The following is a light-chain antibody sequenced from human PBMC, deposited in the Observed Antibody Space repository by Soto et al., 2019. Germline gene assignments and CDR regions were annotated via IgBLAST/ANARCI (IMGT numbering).Light chain of an antibody. J-gene: IGKJ1*01. Sequence: EIVLTQSPGTLSLSPGERATLSCRASQSVSSSYLAWYQQKPGQAPRLLIYGASSRATGIPERFSGSGSGTDFTLTISRLEPEDFAVYFCQHYGSSPRTFGQGTRVELK. V-gene: IGKV3-20*01. CDR3: QHYGSSPRT. CDR2: GAS. CDR1: QSVSSSY.